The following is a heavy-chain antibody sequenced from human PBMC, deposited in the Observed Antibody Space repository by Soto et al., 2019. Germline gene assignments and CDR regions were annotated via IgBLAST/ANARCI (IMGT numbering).Heavy chain of an antibody. Sequence: GGSLRLSCAASGFTVSSNYMSWVRQAPGKGLEWVSVIYSGGSTYYADSVKGRFTISRDNSKNTLYLQMNSLRAEDTAVYYCARLQTMVRGVKHYYYYYGMDVWGQGTTVTVSS. CDR3: ARLQTMVRGVKHYYYYYGMDV. D-gene: IGHD3-10*01. CDR1: GFTVSSNY. V-gene: IGHV3-53*01. J-gene: IGHJ6*02. CDR2: IYSGGST.